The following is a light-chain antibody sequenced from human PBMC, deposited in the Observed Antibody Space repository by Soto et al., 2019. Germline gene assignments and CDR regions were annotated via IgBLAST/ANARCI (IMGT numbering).Light chain of an antibody. CDR3: QQYNNWPRAT. CDR1: QSISSN. V-gene: IGKV3-15*01. J-gene: IGKJ4*01. Sequence: EILMTPSPGTLSVSLGERSTLSCMASQSISSNLAWYQQKPGQAPRLLMFRTSSRATGFPARFSGSGSGTEFNLTISSLQSEDFGVYYRQQYNNWPRATFGGGIKVDIK. CDR2: RTS.